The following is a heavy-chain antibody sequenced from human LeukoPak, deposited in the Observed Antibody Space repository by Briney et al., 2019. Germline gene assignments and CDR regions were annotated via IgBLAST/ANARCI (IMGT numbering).Heavy chain of an antibody. CDR3: ASRDPPLGGSGSVDY. J-gene: IGHJ4*02. D-gene: IGHD1-26*01. CDR1: GYTFTSYG. Sequence: ASVKVSCKASGYTFTSYGISWVRQAPGQGLEWMGWISAYNGNTNYAQKLQGRVTMTTDTSTSTAYMELRSLRSDDTAVYYCASRDPPLGGSGSVDYWGQGTLVTVSS. V-gene: IGHV1-18*01. CDR2: ISAYNGNT.